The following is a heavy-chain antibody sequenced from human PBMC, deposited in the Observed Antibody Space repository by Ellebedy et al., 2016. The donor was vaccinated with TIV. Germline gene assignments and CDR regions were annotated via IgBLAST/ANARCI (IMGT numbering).Heavy chain of an antibody. CDR3: ARTDLRYGMDV. V-gene: IGHV4-38-2*02. CDR1: GYSMRSGYY. D-gene: IGHD3/OR15-3a*01. Sequence: SETMSLTXSVSGYSMRSGYYWGWIRQPPGKGLERIGNMYHSGSTYYNPSLRSRVTLSLDTSKNHLSLRLTSVTAADTAVYYCARTDLRYGMDVWGQGTTVTVS. CDR2: MYHSGST. J-gene: IGHJ6*02.